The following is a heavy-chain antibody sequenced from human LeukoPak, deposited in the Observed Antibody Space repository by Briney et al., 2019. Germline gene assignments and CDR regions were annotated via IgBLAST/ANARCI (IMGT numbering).Heavy chain of an antibody. Sequence: GASVKVSCKASGYTFTGYYMHWVRQAPGQGLEWMGWINPNSGGTNYAQKFQGRVTMTRDTSISTAYMELSRLRSDDTAVYYCARSSRLGGVVVVAASFDHWGQGTLVTVSS. CDR2: INPNSGGT. D-gene: IGHD2-15*01. J-gene: IGHJ5*02. CDR1: GYTFTGYY. CDR3: ARSSRLGGVVVVAASFDH. V-gene: IGHV1-2*02.